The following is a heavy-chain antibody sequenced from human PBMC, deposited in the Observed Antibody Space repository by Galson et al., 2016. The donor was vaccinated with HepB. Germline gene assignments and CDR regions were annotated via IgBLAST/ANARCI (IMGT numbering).Heavy chain of an antibody. D-gene: IGHD3-10*01. CDR2: ISSTGGST. CDR3: CFLWFGESRLSICYMDV. Sequence: SLRLSCAASGFTFSSYAMSWVRQAPGKGLEWVSAISSTGGSTYYADSVKGRFTISRDNSKNTLYLQLNSLRADDTAVYSCCFLWFGESRLSICYMDVWGKGTTVTVSS. J-gene: IGHJ6*03. V-gene: IGHV3-23*01. CDR1: GFTFSSYA.